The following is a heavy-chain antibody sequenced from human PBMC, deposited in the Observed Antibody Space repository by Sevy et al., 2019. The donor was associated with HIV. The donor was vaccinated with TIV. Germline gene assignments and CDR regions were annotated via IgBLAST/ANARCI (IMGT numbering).Heavy chain of an antibody. CDR1: GGSFSGYY. CDR3: ATHSVDYDILTGYPRIDYYGMDV. Sequence: SQTLSLTCAVYGGSFSGYYWSWIRQPPGKGLEWIGEINHSGSTNYNPSLKSRVTISVDTSKNQLSLKLSSVTAADTAVYYCATHSVDYDILTGYPRIDYYGMDVWGQGTTVTVSS. CDR2: INHSGST. V-gene: IGHV4-34*01. D-gene: IGHD3-9*01. J-gene: IGHJ6*02.